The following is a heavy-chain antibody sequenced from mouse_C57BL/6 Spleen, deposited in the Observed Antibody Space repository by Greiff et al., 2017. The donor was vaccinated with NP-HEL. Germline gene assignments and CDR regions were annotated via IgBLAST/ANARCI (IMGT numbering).Heavy chain of an antibody. CDR1: GYTFTSYW. J-gene: IGHJ3*01. Sequence: QVQLQQPGAELVMPGASVKLSCKASGYTFTSYWMHWVKQRPGQGLEWIGEIDPSDSYTNYNQQFKGKSTLTVDKSSSTAYMQLSSLTSEDSAVYYCASSPYYYGSSPGCAYWGQGTLVTVSA. CDR2: IDPSDSYT. D-gene: IGHD1-1*01. V-gene: IGHV1-69*01. CDR3: ASSPYYYGSSPGCAY.